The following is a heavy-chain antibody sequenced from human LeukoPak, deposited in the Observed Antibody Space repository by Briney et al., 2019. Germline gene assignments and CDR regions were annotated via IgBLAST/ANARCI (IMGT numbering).Heavy chain of an antibody. CDR3: ARDQEAFDY. V-gene: IGHV1-46*01. Sequence: ASVKGSCKASGYGFTSNYIHWVRQAPGQGLEWMGMIYPRDGSTSYAQKFQGRVTLTSDTSTSTVHMELSGLRSEDTAVYYFARDQEAFDYWGQGTLVTVSS. J-gene: IGHJ4*02. CDR1: GYGFTSNY. CDR2: IYPRDGST.